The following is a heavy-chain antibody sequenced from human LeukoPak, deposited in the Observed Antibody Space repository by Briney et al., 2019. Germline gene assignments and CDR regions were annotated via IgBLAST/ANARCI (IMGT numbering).Heavy chain of an antibody. V-gene: IGHV3-21*01. Sequence: PGGSLRLSCAASGFTFSSYSMNWVRQAPGKGLEWVSSISSSSSYIYYADSVKGRFTISRDNAKNSLYLQMNSLRAEDTAVYYCARDREGHRYGYDYYMDVWGKGTTVTVSS. D-gene: IGHD5-18*01. CDR2: ISSSSSYI. CDR1: GFTFSSYS. CDR3: ARDREGHRYGYDYYMDV. J-gene: IGHJ6*03.